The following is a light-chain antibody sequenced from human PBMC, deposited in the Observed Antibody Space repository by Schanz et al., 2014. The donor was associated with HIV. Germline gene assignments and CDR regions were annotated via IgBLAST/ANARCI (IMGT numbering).Light chain of an antibody. CDR1: RSDIGNYDF. J-gene: IGLJ2*01. CDR3: SSYTETDTLL. CDR2: EVR. V-gene: IGLV2-8*01. Sequence: QSALTQPPSASGSPGQSVTISCTGTRSDIGNYDFVSWFQHHPGEAPKIMIFEVRKRPSGVSGRFSASKSANTASLTISGLQPEDEAHYYCSSYTETDTLLFGGGTKLTVL.